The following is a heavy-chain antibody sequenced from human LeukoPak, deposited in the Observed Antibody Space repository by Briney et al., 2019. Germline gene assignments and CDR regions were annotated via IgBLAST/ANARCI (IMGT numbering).Heavy chain of an antibody. J-gene: IGHJ4*02. CDR2: INPNSGGA. V-gene: IGHV1-2*02. D-gene: IGHD3-16*01. CDR1: GYTFTGYY. CDR3: ARSIGTTFGFSDY. Sequence: ASVKVSCKASGYTFTGYYMQWVRQAPGQGLEWMGWINPNSGGANYAQKSQGRVTMARDTSISTAYMELSSLRPDDTAVYYCARSIGTTFGFSDYWGQGTLVTVSS.